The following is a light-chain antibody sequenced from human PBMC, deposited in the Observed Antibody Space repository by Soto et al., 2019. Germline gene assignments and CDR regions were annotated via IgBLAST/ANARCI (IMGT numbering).Light chain of an antibody. V-gene: IGKV3-15*01. CDR3: QQYSDWPPTYT. CDR1: QSVSTN. J-gene: IGKJ2*01. Sequence: EIVMTQSPATLSLSPGERATLSCRASQSVSTNLAWYQQKPGQAPRLLIYSASTRATGIPGRFSGSGTETEFTLTISSLQSEDFAVYYCQQYSDWPPTYTFGQGTKLEIK. CDR2: SAS.